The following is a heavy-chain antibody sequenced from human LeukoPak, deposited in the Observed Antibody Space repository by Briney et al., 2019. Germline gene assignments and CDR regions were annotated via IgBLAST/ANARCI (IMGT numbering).Heavy chain of an antibody. Sequence: SETLSLTCAVYGGSFSGYYWSWIRQPPGKGLEWIGEINHSGSTNYNPSLKSRVTISVDTSKNQFSLKLSSVTAADTAVYYCARQNKQWLVLRYYYYYYMDVWGKGTTVTISS. V-gene: IGHV4-34*01. CDR3: ARQNKQWLVLRYYYYYYMDV. D-gene: IGHD6-19*01. CDR2: INHSGST. J-gene: IGHJ6*03. CDR1: GGSFSGYY.